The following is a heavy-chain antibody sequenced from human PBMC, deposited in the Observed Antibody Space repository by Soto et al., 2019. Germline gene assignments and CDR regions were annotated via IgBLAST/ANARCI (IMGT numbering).Heavy chain of an antibody. CDR2: ISYDGKQT. Sequence: GGSLRLSCGAPGVTFKDYGMHWVRQAPGKGLEWVAVISYDGKQTYYADSVKGRFTISRDNSRNTLYLQMNSLRDEDAAVYYCARSRSGAVADSFDFWGQGTLVTVSS. V-gene: IGHV3-30*03. J-gene: IGHJ4*02. CDR1: GVTFKDYG. D-gene: IGHD3-10*01. CDR3: ARSRSGAVADSFDF.